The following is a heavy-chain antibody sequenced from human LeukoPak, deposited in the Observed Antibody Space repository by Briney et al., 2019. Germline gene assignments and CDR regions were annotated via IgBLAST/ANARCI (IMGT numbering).Heavy chain of an antibody. CDR1: GFTFSSYA. CDR2: ISGSGDNT. D-gene: IGHD3-22*01. V-gene: IGHV3-23*01. CDR3: AKGSYYDSSGSFYFDY. Sequence: GGSLRLSCAASGFTFSSYAMSWVRQAPGKGLEWVSGISGSGDNTYYADSVKGRFTIFRDNSKNTLYVQVNSLGTEDTAAYYCAKGSYYDSSGSFYFDYWGQGTLVTVSS. J-gene: IGHJ4*02.